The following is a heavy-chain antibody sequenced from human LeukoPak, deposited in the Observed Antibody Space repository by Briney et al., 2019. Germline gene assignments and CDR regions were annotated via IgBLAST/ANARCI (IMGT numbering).Heavy chain of an antibody. CDR1: GFTFSNYV. CDR2: ISYDGTNK. J-gene: IGHJ6*03. V-gene: IGHV3-30*03. Sequence: GGSLRLSCAASGFTFSNYVIHWVRQAPGKGMEWLAVISYDGTNKYYADTVKGRFTISRDHSQSTVDLQMNTLRGADTAVYYCVRSPTYYNMDVWGKGTTVTVSS. CDR3: VRSPTYYNMDV.